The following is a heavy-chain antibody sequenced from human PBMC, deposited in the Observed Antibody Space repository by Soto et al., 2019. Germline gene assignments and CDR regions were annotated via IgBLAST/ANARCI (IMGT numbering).Heavy chain of an antibody. CDR2: IIPIFGTA. Sequence: SVKVSCKASGGTFSSYAISWVRQAPGQGLEWMGGIIPIFGTANYAQKFQGRVTITADESTSTAYMELSSLRSEDTAVYYCARDGGSSSVGIPYYYYGMDVWGQGTTVTVSS. CDR3: ARDGGSSSVGIPYYYYGMDV. J-gene: IGHJ6*02. CDR1: GGTFSSYA. V-gene: IGHV1-69*13. D-gene: IGHD1-26*01.